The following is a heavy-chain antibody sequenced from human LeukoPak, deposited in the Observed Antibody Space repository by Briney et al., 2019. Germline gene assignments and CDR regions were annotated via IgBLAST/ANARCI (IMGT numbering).Heavy chain of an antibody. Sequence: GGSLRLSCAASGFTFSSYGMHWVRQAPGKGLEWVAVISYDGSNKYYADSVKGRFTISRDNSKNTLCLQMNSLRAEDTAVYYCAKDGWSDSSSWAAFDYWGQGTLVTVSS. D-gene: IGHD6-13*01. CDR2: ISYDGSNK. CDR3: AKDGWSDSSSWAAFDY. J-gene: IGHJ4*02. CDR1: GFTFSSYG. V-gene: IGHV3-30*18.